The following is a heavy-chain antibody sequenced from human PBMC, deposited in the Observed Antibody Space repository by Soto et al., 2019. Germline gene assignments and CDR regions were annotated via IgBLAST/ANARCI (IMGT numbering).Heavy chain of an antibody. CDR2: IYWDDDK. CDR1: GLSLSTTGVG. Sequence: QITLKESGPTLVKPTQTLTLTCTFSGLSLSTTGVGVGWIRQPPGKALEWLALIYWDDDKRYSPSLKSRLTITKDTSKNPVVLTVTNMDPVDTATYYCVQSRCGGDCLQSYSSHSYYGLDVWGQGTTVTVSS. J-gene: IGHJ6*02. CDR3: VQSRCGGDCLQSYSSHSYYGLDV. D-gene: IGHD2-21*02. V-gene: IGHV2-5*02.